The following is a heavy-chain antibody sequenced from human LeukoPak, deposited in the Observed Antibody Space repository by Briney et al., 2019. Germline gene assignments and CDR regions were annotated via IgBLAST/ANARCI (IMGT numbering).Heavy chain of an antibody. CDR3: ASHLYYDSSGYYYGWFDP. Sequence: SETLSLTCTVSGGSISSYYWGWIRQPPGKGLEWIGSIYYSGSTYYNPSLKSRVTISLDTSNNQFSLKLSSVTAADTAVYYCASHLYYDSSGYYYGWFDPWGQGTLVTVSS. D-gene: IGHD3-22*01. CDR1: GGSISSYY. CDR2: IYYSGST. V-gene: IGHV4-39*01. J-gene: IGHJ5*02.